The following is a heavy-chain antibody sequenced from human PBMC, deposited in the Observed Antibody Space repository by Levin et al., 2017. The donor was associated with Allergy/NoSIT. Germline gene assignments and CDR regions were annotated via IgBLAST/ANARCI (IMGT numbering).Heavy chain of an antibody. V-gene: IGHV3-53*01. CDR3: AREVGVVVRNDAFDI. J-gene: IGHJ3*02. D-gene: IGHD3-22*01. CDR2: IYSGGST. Sequence: GESLKISCAASGFTVSSNYMSWVRQAPGKGLEWVSVIYSGGSTYYADSVKGRFTISRDNSKNTLYLQMNSLRAEDTAVYYCAREVGVVVRNDAFDIWGQGTMVTVSS. CDR1: GFTVSSNY.